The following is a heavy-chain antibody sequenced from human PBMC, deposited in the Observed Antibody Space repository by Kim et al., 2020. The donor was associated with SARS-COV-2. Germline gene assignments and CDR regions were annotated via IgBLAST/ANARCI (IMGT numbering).Heavy chain of an antibody. CDR2: IYYSGST. CDR1: GGSISSYY. J-gene: IGHJ4*02. D-gene: IGHD6-13*01. V-gene: IGHV4-59*01. Sequence: SETLSLTCTVSGGSISSYYWSWIRQPPGKGLEWMGYIYYSGSTNYNPSLKSRVTISVDTSKNQFSLKLSSVTAADTAVYYCARGIAPGYYFDYWGQGTLVTVSS. CDR3: ARGIAPGYYFDY.